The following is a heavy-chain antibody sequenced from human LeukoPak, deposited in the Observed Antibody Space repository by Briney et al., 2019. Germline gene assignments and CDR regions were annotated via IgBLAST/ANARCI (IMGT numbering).Heavy chain of an antibody. Sequence: PGGSLRLSCAASGFTFSDTWMHWVRQAPGKRLEWVAFISHDGGNKKYGDSVKGRSTISRDNSKNTVYLQMNSLRPEDTALYYCARDKSYFGSGNYHYFDSWGQGALVIVSS. D-gene: IGHD3-10*01. CDR2: ISHDGGNK. V-gene: IGHV3-30*03. J-gene: IGHJ4*02. CDR1: GFTFSDTW. CDR3: ARDKSYFGSGNYHYFDS.